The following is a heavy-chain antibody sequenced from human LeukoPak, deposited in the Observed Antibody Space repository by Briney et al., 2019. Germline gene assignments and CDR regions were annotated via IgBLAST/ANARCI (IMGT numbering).Heavy chain of an antibody. J-gene: IGHJ5*02. CDR2: ISSSTTYI. Sequence: GGSLRLSCAASGFPFSAHRMDWVRQAPGKGLEWVSSISSSTTYIYYADSVKGRFTISRDNAKNSLYLQMTSLRAEDTAVYYCARGFPPVSTGYYRGILIPEFDPWGQGTLVTVSS. CDR3: ARGFPPVSTGYYRGILIPEFDP. D-gene: IGHD3-9*01. CDR1: GFPFSAHR. V-gene: IGHV3-21*04.